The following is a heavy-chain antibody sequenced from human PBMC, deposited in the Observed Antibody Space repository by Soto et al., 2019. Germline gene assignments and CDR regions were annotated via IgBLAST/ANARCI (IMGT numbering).Heavy chain of an antibody. CDR3: ARSYCSSTSCHPFDY. D-gene: IGHD2-2*01. CDR1: GSSFTSYL. V-gene: IGHV5-51*01. J-gene: IGHJ4*02. CDR2: IYPGDSDT. Sequence: GESLKISCKGSGSSFTSYLIGWVRQMPGKGLEWMGIIYPGDSDTRYSPSFQGQVTISADKSISTAYLQWSSLKASDTAMYYCARSYCSSTSCHPFDYWGQGTMVTVSS.